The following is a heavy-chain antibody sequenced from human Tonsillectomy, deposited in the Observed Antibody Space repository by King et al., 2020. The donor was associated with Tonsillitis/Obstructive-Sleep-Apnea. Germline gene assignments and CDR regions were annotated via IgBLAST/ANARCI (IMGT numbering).Heavy chain of an antibody. CDR1: GFTFSNAW. V-gene: IGHV3-15*01. Sequence: VQLVESGGGLVKPGGSLRLSCAASGFTFSNAWMSWVRQAPGKGLEWVGRIKSKTDGGTTDYAEPVNGRFTISREDSKNTPYQQMNSLKTGDTAVYYCTTPQYQLIFEDDYGSFDYWGQGTLVTVSS. J-gene: IGHJ4*02. CDR2: IKSKTDGGTT. D-gene: IGHD2-2*01. CDR3: TTPQYQLIFEDDYGSFDY.